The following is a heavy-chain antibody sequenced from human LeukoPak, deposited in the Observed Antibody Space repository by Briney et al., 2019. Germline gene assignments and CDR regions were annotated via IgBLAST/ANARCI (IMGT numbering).Heavy chain of an antibody. J-gene: IGHJ4*02. Sequence: PGRSLRLSCAASGFTFSSYWMSWVRQAPGKGLEWVANIKQDGSEKYYVDSVKGRFTISRDNAKNSLYLQMNSLRAEDTAVYYCARTEYSSGWSDFDYWGQGTLVTVSS. CDR1: GFTFSSYW. CDR2: IKQDGSEK. D-gene: IGHD6-19*01. CDR3: ARTEYSSGWSDFDY. V-gene: IGHV3-7*01.